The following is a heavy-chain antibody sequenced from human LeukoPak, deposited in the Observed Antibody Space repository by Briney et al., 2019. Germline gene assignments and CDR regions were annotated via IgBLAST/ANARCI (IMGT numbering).Heavy chain of an antibody. D-gene: IGHD4-17*01. CDR1: GFTFSSYS. J-gene: IGHJ4*02. V-gene: IGHV3-21*01. CDR3: ARTLDYGDSGFDY. Sequence: GGSLRLSCAASGFTFSSYSMNWVRQAPGKGLEWVSSISSSSSYIYYADSVKGRFIISRDNAKNSLYLQMNSLRAEDTAVYYCARTLDYGDSGFDYWGQGTLVTVSS. CDR2: ISSSSSYI.